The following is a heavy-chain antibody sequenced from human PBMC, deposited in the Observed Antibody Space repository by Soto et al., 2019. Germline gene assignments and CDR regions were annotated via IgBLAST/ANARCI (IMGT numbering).Heavy chain of an antibody. D-gene: IGHD3-22*01. J-gene: IGHJ4*02. Sequence: ASVKVSCKASGYTFTSYYMHWVRQAPGQGLEWMGIINPSGGSTSYAQKFQGRVTMTRETSTSTVYMELSSLRSEDTAVYYCAREFYYYDSSGYYYANYFDYWGQGTLVTVSS. CDR1: GYTFTSYY. CDR2: INPSGGST. CDR3: AREFYYYDSSGYYYANYFDY. V-gene: IGHV1-46*01.